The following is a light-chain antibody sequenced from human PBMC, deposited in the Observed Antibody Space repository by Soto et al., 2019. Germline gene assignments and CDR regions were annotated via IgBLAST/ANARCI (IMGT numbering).Light chain of an antibody. J-gene: IGKJ4*01. V-gene: IGKV3-20*01. CDR1: QSVSSSY. CDR3: QQYGSPFT. Sequence: EIVLTQSPGTLSLSPGERATLSCRASQSVSSSYLAWYQQKPGQAPRLLIYGASSRATGIPDRFSGSGSGKAFTLTISRLEPEDFAVYYCQQYGSPFTFGGGTKVEIK. CDR2: GAS.